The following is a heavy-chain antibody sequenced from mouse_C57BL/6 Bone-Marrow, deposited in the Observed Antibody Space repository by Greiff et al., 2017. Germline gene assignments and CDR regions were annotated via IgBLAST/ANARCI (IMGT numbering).Heavy chain of an antibody. D-gene: IGHD1-1*01. CDR1: GFSFTSSA. CDR3: ARSSYGSSPYGYFDV. Sequence: QVQLKESGPGLVAPSQSLSITCTVSGFSFTSSAISWVRQPPGKGLEWLGVIWTGGGTNYNSALKARLSISKDNSKSQVFLKMNSLQTDDTARYYCARSSYGSSPYGYFDVWGTGTTVTVSS. J-gene: IGHJ1*03. V-gene: IGHV2-9-1*01. CDR2: IWTGGGT.